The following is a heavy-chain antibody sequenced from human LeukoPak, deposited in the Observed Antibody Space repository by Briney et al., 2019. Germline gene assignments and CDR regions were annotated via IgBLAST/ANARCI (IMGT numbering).Heavy chain of an antibody. CDR1: GGSISSYY. Sequence: SETLSLTCTVSGGSISSYYWSWIRQPPGKGLEWIGYIYYSGSTNYNPSLKSRVIISIDTSKNQFSLKLNSVTAADAAVYYCARSGRGSSAGFDYWGQGTLVTVSS. CDR2: IYYSGST. V-gene: IGHV4-59*01. CDR3: ARSGRGSSAGFDY. J-gene: IGHJ4*02. D-gene: IGHD3-10*01.